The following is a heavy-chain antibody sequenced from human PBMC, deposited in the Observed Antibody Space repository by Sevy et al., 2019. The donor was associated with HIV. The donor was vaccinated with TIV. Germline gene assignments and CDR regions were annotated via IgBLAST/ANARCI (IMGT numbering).Heavy chain of an antibody. V-gene: IGHV3-23*01. CDR1: GFTFSSYA. CDR3: AKDESGFGEFYFDY. D-gene: IGHD3-10*01. Sequence: GESLKISCAASGFTFSSYAMSWVRQAPGKGLEWVSAISGSGGSTYYADSVKGRFIISRDNSKNTLYLQMNSLRAEDTAVYYCAKDESGFGEFYFDYWGQGTLVTVSS. J-gene: IGHJ4*02. CDR2: ISGSGGST.